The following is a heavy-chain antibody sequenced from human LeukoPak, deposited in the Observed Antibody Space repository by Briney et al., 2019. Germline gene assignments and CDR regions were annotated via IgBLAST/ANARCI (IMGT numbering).Heavy chain of an antibody. Sequence: SETLSLTCSVSGYSVSSSDYYRGWIRQSPGTGLEWIGDVFYNGKTNYNPSLRGRVTISIDTSRNQFSLRLTSLTAADTAVYYCARIFDSWGQGTLVTVSS. V-gene: IGHV4-39*07. CDR2: VFYNGKT. CDR1: GYSVSSSDYY. J-gene: IGHJ4*02. CDR3: ARIFDS.